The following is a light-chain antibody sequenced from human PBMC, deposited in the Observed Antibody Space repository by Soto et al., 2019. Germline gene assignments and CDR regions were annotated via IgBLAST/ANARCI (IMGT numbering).Light chain of an antibody. J-gene: IGKJ1*01. V-gene: IGKV3-15*01. CDR2: GAS. CDR3: QQYDKWPGT. CDR1: QSVSSN. Sequence: EIVMTQSPATLSVSPGERATLSCRASQSVSSNLAWFQQKPGQAPRLLIYGASARATGIPARFSGSGSGTEVTGTISSLQSEDSAVYYWQQYDKWPGTFGQGTKVEIK.